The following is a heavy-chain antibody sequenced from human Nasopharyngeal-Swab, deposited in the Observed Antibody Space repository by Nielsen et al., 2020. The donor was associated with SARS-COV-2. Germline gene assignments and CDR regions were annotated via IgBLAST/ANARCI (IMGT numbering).Heavy chain of an antibody. CDR1: GFTFSDYY. CDR3: ARGPDY. Sequence: SLTLSCAASGFTFSDYYISWIRQAQGKWLEWVSYISSSSSYTNYADSVKGRFTISRDNAKISLYLQMNSLRAEDTAVYYCARGPDYWGQGTLVTVSS. V-gene: IGHV3-11*05. J-gene: IGHJ4*02. CDR2: ISSSSSYT.